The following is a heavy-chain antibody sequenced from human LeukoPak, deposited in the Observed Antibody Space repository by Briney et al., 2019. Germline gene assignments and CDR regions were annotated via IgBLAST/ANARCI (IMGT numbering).Heavy chain of an antibody. D-gene: IGHD1-1*01. V-gene: IGHV4-59*08. CDR1: GASISNYY. J-gene: IGHJ4*02. CDR2: VSYSGRT. CDR3: ARHERGAENLDY. Sequence: PSETLSLTCTVSGASISNYYWSWIRQPPGKGLECIGYVSYSGRTNHNPSLKSQVTISADTSKNQFSLKLTSVTAADTAVYYCARHERGAENLDYWGQRTLVTVSS.